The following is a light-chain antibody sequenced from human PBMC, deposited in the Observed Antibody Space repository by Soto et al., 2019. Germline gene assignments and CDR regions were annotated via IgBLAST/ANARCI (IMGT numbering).Light chain of an antibody. CDR1: SSDVGGYNY. V-gene: IGLV2-14*01. CDR3: SSYTSRSTLV. CDR2: DVS. Sequence: QSVLTQPASVSGSPGQSITISCTGTSSDVGGYNYVSWYQQHPGKAPKLMIYDVSNRPSGVSNRFSGSKSGNTASLTFFGLRAKDGAVFFCSSYTSRSTLVFGTGTKVTVL. J-gene: IGLJ1*01.